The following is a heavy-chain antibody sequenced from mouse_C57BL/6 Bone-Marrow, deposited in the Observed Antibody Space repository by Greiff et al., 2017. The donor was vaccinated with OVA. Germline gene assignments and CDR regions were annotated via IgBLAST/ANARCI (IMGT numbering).Heavy chain of an antibody. CDR1: AYEFPSHD. CDR3: ARHISGYYAMDY. J-gene: IGHJ4*01. Sequence: EVKLMESGGGLVQPGESLKLSCESNAYEFPSHDMSWVRKTPEKRLELVAAINSDGGSTYYPDTMERRFIISRDNTKKTLYLQMSSLRSEDTALYYCARHISGYYAMDYWGQGTSVTVSS. V-gene: IGHV5-2*01. CDR2: INSDGGST. D-gene: IGHD3-1*01.